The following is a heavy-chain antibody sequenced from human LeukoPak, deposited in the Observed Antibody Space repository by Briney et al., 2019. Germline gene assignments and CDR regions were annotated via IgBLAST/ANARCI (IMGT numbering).Heavy chain of an antibody. CDR1: GFTVSSNY. Sequence: GGSLRLSCAASGFTVSSNYMSWVRQAPGKGLEWVSAISNNGGYTYYANSVQGRFTISRDNSKSTLCLQMNSLRAEDTAVYYCAKQLGYCSDGSCYFPYWGQGTLVTVSS. D-gene: IGHD2-15*01. CDR2: ISNNGGYT. J-gene: IGHJ4*02. CDR3: AKQLGYCSDGSCYFPY. V-gene: IGHV3-23*01.